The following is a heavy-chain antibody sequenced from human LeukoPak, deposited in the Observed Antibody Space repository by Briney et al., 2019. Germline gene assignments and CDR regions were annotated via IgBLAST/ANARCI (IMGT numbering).Heavy chain of an antibody. CDR1: GFTFSSYS. CDR2: ISSSSSYK. V-gene: IGHV3-21*01. D-gene: IGHD3-10*02. Sequence: GGSLRVSCAASGFTFSSYSMNWVRQAPGKGLEWVSSISSSSSYKYYADSVKGRFTISRDNAKNSLYLQMNSLRAEDTAVYYCAELGITMIGGVWGKGTTVTISS. J-gene: IGHJ6*04. CDR3: AELGITMIGGV.